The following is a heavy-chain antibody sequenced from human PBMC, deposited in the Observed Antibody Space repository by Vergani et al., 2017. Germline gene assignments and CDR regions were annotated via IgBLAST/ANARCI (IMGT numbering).Heavy chain of an antibody. V-gene: IGHV3-23*01. Sequence: EVQLLESGGGLVQPGGSLRLSCAASGFTFSSYAMSWVRQAPGKGLEWVSAISGSGGSTYYADSVKGRFTISRDKSKNTLYLQMNSLRAEDTAVYYCAKPGQYSSGWYGGQAFDIWGQGTMVTVSS. J-gene: IGHJ3*02. CDR2: ISGSGGST. CDR3: AKPGQYSSGWYGGQAFDI. CDR1: GFTFSSYA. D-gene: IGHD6-19*01.